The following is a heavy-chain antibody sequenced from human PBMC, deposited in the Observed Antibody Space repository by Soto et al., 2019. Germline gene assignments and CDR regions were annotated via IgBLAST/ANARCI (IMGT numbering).Heavy chain of an antibody. V-gene: IGHV3-9*01. CDR2: MSWNSGDI. D-gene: IGHD2-2*03. CDR3: ANDNDLDRDGPFDY. CDR1: GFSVDAYG. J-gene: IGHJ4*02. Sequence: EVQLVESGGGSVQPGRSLRLSCAASGFSVDAYGLHWVRKGPGQGLEWVSGMSWNSGDIYYADSVKGRFTISRDNAKRSLYLQMNSLRSEDTALYYCANDNDLDRDGPFDYWGQGIVVTVSS.